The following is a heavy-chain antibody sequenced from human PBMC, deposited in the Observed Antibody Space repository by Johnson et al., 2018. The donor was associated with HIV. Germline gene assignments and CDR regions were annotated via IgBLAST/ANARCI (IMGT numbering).Heavy chain of an antibody. J-gene: IGHJ3*02. CDR2: ISYDGSNK. Sequence: QVQLVESGGGVVQPGRSLRLSCAASGFTFSDYAMHWVRQAPGKGLEWVAVISYDGSNKYYADSVKGRFTISRDNSKNTLYLQLNSPRAEDTAVYYCARGGEGSQRGGHIHLWLFAFDIWGQGTMVTVSS. CDR3: ARGGEGSQRGGHIHLWLFAFDI. D-gene: IGHD2-21*01. V-gene: IGHV3-30*04. CDR1: GFTFSDYA.